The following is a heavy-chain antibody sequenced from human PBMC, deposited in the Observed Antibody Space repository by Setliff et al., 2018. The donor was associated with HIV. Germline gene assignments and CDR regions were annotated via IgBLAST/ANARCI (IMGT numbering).Heavy chain of an antibody. CDR3: ARDLGPYSSSWYVGLDSWFDP. CDR1: GYTL. Sequence: ASVKVSCKASGYTLAPGQGLEWMGIINPSEGSTSYTQKFQGRVTMTRDTSTSTVYMELSSLRSEDTAVYYCARDLGPYSSSWYVGLDSWFDPWGQGQWSPSPQ. J-gene: IGHJ5*02. V-gene: IGHV1-46*01. CDR2: INPSEGST. D-gene: IGHD6-13*01.